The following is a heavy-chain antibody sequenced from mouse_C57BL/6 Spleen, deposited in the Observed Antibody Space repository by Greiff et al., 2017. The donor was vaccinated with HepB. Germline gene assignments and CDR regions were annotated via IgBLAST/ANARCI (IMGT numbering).Heavy chain of an antibody. CDR1: GYSITSYY. CDR3: ARGTNYWYFDV. Sequence: EVQRVESGPGLAKPSQTLSLICSVTGYSITSYYWNWIRKFPGNKLEFMGYMRYSGSSYYNPSLKSRLSITRDTSKNQYYLQLNSVTSEDTATYFCARGTNYWYFDVWGTGTTVTVSS. D-gene: IGHD1-1*01. V-gene: IGHV3-8*01. J-gene: IGHJ1*03. CDR2: MRYSGSS.